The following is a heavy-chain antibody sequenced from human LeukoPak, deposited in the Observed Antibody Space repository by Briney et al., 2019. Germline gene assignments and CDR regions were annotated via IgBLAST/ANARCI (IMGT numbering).Heavy chain of an antibody. V-gene: IGHV3-30-3*01. CDR2: ISYDGSNK. CDR1: GFTFSSYA. J-gene: IGHJ3*01. CDR3: TRPHTGTNGTFHF. Sequence: GGSLRLSCAASGFTFSSYAMHWVRQAPGKGLEWVAVISYDGSNKYYADSVKGRFTISRDDPKNTVFLQMNSLRLEDTATYYCTRPHTGTNGTFHFWGQGTVVTVSS. D-gene: IGHD2-8*01.